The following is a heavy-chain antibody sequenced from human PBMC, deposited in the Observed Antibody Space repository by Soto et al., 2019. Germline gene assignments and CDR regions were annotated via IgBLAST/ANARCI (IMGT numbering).Heavy chain of an antibody. D-gene: IGHD4-4*01. CDR2: ISGSGGTT. Sequence: GGSLRLSCAASGFTLSSYAMSWVRQAPGKGLEWVSAISGSGGTTYYADSMKGRFTISRDNSKSTLYLQMNSLRAEDTAVYYCARDDDDYTFDYWGQGTLVTVSS. J-gene: IGHJ4*02. V-gene: IGHV3-23*01. CDR1: GFTLSSYA. CDR3: ARDDDDYTFDY.